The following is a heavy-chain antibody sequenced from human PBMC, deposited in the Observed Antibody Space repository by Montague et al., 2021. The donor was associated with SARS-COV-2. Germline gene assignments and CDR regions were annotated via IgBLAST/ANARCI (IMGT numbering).Heavy chain of an antibody. CDR2: IKHSGST. V-gene: IGHV4-34*01. J-gene: IGHJ6*02. CDR1: SGSFRGYY. Sequence: SETLSLTCAVSSGSFRGYYWSWIRQPPGKGLEWIGEIKHSGSTTYNPSPESRVSISVDTSNKQFSLKVTSVTAADTAVYYCARLGTITLVRGITKADFSNYGMDVWGQGTTVTVSS. D-gene: IGHD3-10*01. CDR3: ARLGTITLVRGITKADFSNYGMDV.